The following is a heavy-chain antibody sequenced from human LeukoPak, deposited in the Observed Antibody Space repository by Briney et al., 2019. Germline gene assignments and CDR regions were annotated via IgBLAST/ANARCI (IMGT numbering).Heavy chain of an antibody. CDR2: ISSSSSYI. CDR1: GFTLSSYS. V-gene: IGHV3-21*01. CDR3: ARENRLDFVSGYYYYGMDV. Sequence: GGSLRLSCAASGFTLSSYSMNWVRQAPGKGLEWVSSISSSSSYIYYADSVKGRFTISRDNAKNSLYLQMNSLRAEDTAVYYCARENRLDFVSGYYYYGMDVWGQGTTVTVSS. D-gene: IGHD3/OR15-3a*01. J-gene: IGHJ6*02.